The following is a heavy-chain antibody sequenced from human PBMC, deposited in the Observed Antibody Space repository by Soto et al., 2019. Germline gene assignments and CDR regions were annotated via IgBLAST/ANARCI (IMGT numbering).Heavy chain of an antibody. Sequence: ASVKVSCKASGYTFTSYGISWVRQAPGQGLEWMGWISAYNGNTNYAQKLQGRVTMTTDTSTSTAYMELRSLRSDDTAVYYCARDHPWYYYDSSYFDYWGQGTRVTVSS. J-gene: IGHJ4*02. CDR3: ARDHPWYYYDSSYFDY. D-gene: IGHD3-22*01. V-gene: IGHV1-18*01. CDR1: GYTFTSYG. CDR2: ISAYNGNT.